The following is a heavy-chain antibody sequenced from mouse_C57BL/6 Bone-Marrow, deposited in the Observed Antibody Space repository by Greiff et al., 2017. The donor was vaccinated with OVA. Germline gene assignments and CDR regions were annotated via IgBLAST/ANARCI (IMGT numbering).Heavy chain of an antibody. CDR1: GFTFSSYA. CDR2: ISSGGDYI. V-gene: IGHV5-9-1*02. Sequence: EVKLMEPGEGLVKPGGSLKLSCAASGFTFSSYAMSWVRQTPEQRLEWVAYISSGGDYIYYADTVKGRFTISSANARNTLYLQMSSLKSEDTAMYNCTRAGYYYGSSRFAYWGQGTLVTVSA. J-gene: IGHJ3*01. D-gene: IGHD1-1*01. CDR3: TRAGYYYGSSRFAY.